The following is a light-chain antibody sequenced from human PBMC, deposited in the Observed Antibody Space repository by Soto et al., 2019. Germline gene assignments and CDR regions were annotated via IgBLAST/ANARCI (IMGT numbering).Light chain of an antibody. CDR1: QTITT. CDR2: RVY. Sequence: EIVLTQSPGTLSLSPGERATLSCRASQTITTLAWYQRKPGQAPRLLIYRVYSRATGVQDRFSGSGSGTDYTLTISRLEPEEFAAYYCKQYGNLPLTFGGGTRLEIK. J-gene: IGKJ5*01. V-gene: IGKV3-20*01. CDR3: KQYGNLPLT.